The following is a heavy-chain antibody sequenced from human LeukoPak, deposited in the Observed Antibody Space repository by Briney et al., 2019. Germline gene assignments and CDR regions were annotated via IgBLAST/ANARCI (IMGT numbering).Heavy chain of an antibody. J-gene: IGHJ4*02. D-gene: IGHD6-13*01. CDR3: ARRRTIAAAGTDFDY. CDR1: GGSISSSSYY. Sequence: SETLSLTCTVSGGSISSSSYYWGWIRQPPGKGLEWIGSIYYSGSTYYNPSLKSRVTISVDTSKNQFYLKLSSVTAADTAVYYCARRRTIAAAGTDFDYWGQGTLVTVSS. V-gene: IGHV4-39*01. CDR2: IYYSGST.